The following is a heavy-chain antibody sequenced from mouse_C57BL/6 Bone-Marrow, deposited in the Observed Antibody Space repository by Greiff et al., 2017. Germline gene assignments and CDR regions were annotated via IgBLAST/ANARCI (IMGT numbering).Heavy chain of an antibody. CDR1: GYTFTSYW. V-gene: IGHV1-64*01. CDR2: IHPNSGST. J-gene: IGHJ3*01. Sequence: QVQLQQPGAELVKPGASVKLSCKASGYTFTSYWMHWVKQRPGQGLEWIGMIHPNSGSTNYNEKFKSKATLTVDKSSSTAYMQLSSLTSEDSAVYYCARTRDLSSYGFAYWGQGTLVTVSA. CDR3: ARTRDLSSYGFAY. D-gene: IGHD1-1*01.